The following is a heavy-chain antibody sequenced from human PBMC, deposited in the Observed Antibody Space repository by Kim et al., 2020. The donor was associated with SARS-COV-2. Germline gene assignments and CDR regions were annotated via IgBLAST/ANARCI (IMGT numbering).Heavy chain of an antibody. J-gene: IGHJ3*02. D-gene: IGHD3-22*01. Sequence: GGSLRLSCAASGFTVSSNYMSWVRQAPGKGLEWVSVIYSGGSTYYADSVKGRFTISRDNSKNTLYLQMNSLRAEDTAVYYCARVGTYYVDAFDIWGQGTMVTVSS. CDR2: IYSGGST. V-gene: IGHV3-66*01. CDR3: ARVGTYYVDAFDI. CDR1: GFTVSSNY.